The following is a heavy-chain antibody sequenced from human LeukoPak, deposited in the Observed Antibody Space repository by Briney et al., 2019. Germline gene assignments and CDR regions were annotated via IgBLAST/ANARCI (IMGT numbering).Heavy chain of an antibody. Sequence: ASVKVSCKASGYTFSDYYMHWVRQAPGQGLEWMGWINPNSGDTHCAQMFQGRVTMTRDTSINAAYMELRRLRSDDTAVYYCAKSAQYSSAWFTGSFDYWGQGTLVTVSS. CDR2: INPNSGDT. D-gene: IGHD6-13*01. CDR3: AKSAQYSSAWFTGSFDY. J-gene: IGHJ4*02. V-gene: IGHV1-2*02. CDR1: GYTFSDYY.